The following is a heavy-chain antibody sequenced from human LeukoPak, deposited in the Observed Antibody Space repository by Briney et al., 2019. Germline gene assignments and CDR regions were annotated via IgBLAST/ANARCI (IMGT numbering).Heavy chain of an antibody. CDR1: GFTFSSYA. D-gene: IGHD3-22*01. J-gene: IGHJ4*02. Sequence: GGSLRLSCAASGFTFSSYAMHWVRQAPGKGLEWVAVISYDGSNKYYADSVKGGFTISRDNSKNTLYLQMNSLRAEDTAVYYCASPVEEYDSSGYLILRWGQGTLVTVSS. V-gene: IGHV3-30-3*01. CDR3: ASPVEEYDSSGYLILR. CDR2: ISYDGSNK.